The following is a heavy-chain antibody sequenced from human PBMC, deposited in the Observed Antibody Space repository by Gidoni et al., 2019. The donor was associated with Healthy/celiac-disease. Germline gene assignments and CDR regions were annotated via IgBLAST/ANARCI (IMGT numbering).Heavy chain of an antibody. V-gene: IGHV4-34*01. CDR2: INHSGST. J-gene: IGHJ6*02. CDR3: ARQKGYSYGLRYYYYGMDV. Sequence: VQLQQWGAGLLKPSETLSLTSAVYGGSFSGYYWSWIRQPPGKGLEWIGEINHSGSTNYNPSLKSRVTISVDTSKNQFSLKLSSVTAADTAVYYCARQKGYSYGLRYYYYGMDVWGQGTTVTVSS. D-gene: IGHD5-18*01. CDR1: GGSFSGYY.